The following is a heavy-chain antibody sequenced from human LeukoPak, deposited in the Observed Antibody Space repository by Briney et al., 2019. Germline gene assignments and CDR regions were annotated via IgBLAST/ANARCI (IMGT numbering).Heavy chain of an antibody. V-gene: IGHV3-21*01. Sequence: GGSLRLSCAASGFTFSSYAMSWVRQAPGKGLEWVSSISSSSSYIYYADSVKGRFTISRDNAKNSLYLQMNSLRAEDTAVYYCAREAGDYVGGWGYWGQGTLVTVSS. CDR3: AREAGDYVGGWGY. J-gene: IGHJ4*02. CDR2: ISSSSSYI. D-gene: IGHD4-17*01. CDR1: GFTFSSYA.